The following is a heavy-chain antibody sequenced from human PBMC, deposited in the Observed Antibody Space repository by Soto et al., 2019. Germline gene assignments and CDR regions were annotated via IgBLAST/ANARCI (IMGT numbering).Heavy chain of an antibody. CDR2: ISGSGGST. V-gene: IGHV3-23*01. Sequence: GGSLRLSCAASGFTFSSYTMSWVRQAPGKGLEWVSTISGSGGSTYYADSVKGRFAISRDNSKNTLYLQMNSLRADDTAVYYCAKEYSTSFDYWGQGTPVTVSS. D-gene: IGHD6-6*01. CDR3: AKEYSTSFDY. J-gene: IGHJ4*02. CDR1: GFTFSSYT.